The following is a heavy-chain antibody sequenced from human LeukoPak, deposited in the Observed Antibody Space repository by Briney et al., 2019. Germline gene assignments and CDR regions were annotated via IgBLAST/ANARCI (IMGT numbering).Heavy chain of an antibody. CDR1: GFTFSSYA. Sequence: QPGGSLRLSCAASGFTFSSYAMSWVRQAPGKGLEWVSAISGSGGSTYYADSVKGRFTISRDNSKNTLYLQMNSLRAEDTAVYYRAIGLRYFDWLPYYFDYWGQGTLVTVSS. CDR2: ISGSGGST. D-gene: IGHD3-9*01. J-gene: IGHJ4*02. CDR3: AIGLRYFDWLPYYFDY. V-gene: IGHV3-23*01.